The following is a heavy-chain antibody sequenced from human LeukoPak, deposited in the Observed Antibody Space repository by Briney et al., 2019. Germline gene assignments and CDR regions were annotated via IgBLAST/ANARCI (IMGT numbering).Heavy chain of an antibody. V-gene: IGHV4-39*01. J-gene: IGHJ4*02. D-gene: IGHD3/OR15-3a*01. Sequence: HPSETLSLTCTVSGGSIGTYYWSWIRQPPGKGLEWIGSIYYSGNTYYNASLKSQVSISIDTSKNQFSLRLTSVTAADTAVYHCARQTGSGLFILPGGQGTLVTVSS. CDR1: GGSIGTYY. CDR2: IYYSGNT. CDR3: ARQTGSGLFILP.